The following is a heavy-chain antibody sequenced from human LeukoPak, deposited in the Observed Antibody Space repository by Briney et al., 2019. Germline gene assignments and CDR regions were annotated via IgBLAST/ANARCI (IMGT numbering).Heavy chain of an antibody. Sequence: GASVEVSCKASGYTFTGYYMHWVRQAPGQGLEWMGWINPNSGGINYAQKFQGRVTMTRDTSISAAYMELSRLRSDDTAVYYCARDSGYGGNSIDYWGQGTLVTVSS. J-gene: IGHJ4*02. CDR1: GYTFTGYY. CDR3: ARDSGYGGNSIDY. V-gene: IGHV1-2*02. D-gene: IGHD4-23*01. CDR2: INPNSGGI.